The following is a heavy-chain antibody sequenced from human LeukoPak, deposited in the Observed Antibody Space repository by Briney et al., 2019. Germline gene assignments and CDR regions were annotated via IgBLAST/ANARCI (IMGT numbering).Heavy chain of an antibody. D-gene: IGHD5-12*01. CDR2: IRYDGSNK. Sequence: GGSLRLSCAASGFTFSSYGMHWVRQAPGKGLEWVAFIRYDGSNKYYADSVKGRFTISRDNSKNTLYLQMNSLRAEDTAVYYCAKARIVATKNWFDPWGQGTLVTVSS. J-gene: IGHJ5*02. V-gene: IGHV3-30*02. CDR3: AKARIVATKNWFDP. CDR1: GFTFSSYG.